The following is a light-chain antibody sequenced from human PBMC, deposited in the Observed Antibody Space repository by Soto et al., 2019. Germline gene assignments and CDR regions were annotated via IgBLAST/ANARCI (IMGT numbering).Light chain of an antibody. J-gene: IGKJ5*01. Sequence: DIQLTQSPSFLSPSIGESVTITCRASQVISTSLAWYQVKPGKAPKLLIYAASTLESGVPSRFSATVTGTEVSLTIPSVQPEDFATYYCQQLFDTPITFGHGTRLEIK. CDR3: QQLFDTPIT. CDR2: AAS. V-gene: IGKV1-9*01. CDR1: QVISTS.